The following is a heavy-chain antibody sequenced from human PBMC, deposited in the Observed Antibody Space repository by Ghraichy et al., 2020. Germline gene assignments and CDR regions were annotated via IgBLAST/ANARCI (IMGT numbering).Heavy chain of an antibody. CDR1: GFTFDDYT. V-gene: IGHV3-43*01. CDR3: AKDMFRRSDILVAGAFDY. Sequence: GESLNISCAASGFTFDDYTMHWVRQAPGKGLEWVSLISWDGGSTYYADSVKGRFTISRDNSKNSLYLQMNSLRTEDTALYYCAKDMFRRSDILVAGAFDYWGQGTLVTVSS. CDR2: ISWDGGST. D-gene: IGHD3-9*01. J-gene: IGHJ4*02.